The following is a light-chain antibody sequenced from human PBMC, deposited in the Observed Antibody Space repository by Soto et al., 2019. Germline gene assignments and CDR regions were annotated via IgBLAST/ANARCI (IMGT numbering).Light chain of an antibody. V-gene: IGKV1D-12*01. CDR2: AAS. J-gene: IGKJ4*01. CDR3: QQANSFPLT. Sequence: DIQMTQSPSSVSASVGDRVTITCRASQAISTHLAWYQQKPGQAPKLLVYAASSLQSGVPSRFSGSGSGTDFTLTISSLQPEDFATYYCQQANSFPLTFGGGTKVEIK. CDR1: QAISTH.